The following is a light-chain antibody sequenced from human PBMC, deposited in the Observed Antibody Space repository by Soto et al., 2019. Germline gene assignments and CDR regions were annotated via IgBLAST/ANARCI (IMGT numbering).Light chain of an antibody. CDR3: QKYGASPPVYA. CDR2: GAS. CDR1: RSDRNTY. J-gene: IGKJ2*01. Sequence: EIVLTQSPGTLSLSPGERATLSCRTSRSDRNTYLAWYQQKPGQAPRLLIYGASSRATGIPDRFSGSGSGTDFTLTISRLEPEDFAVYYCQKYGASPPVYAFGQGTKLEIK. V-gene: IGKV3-20*01.